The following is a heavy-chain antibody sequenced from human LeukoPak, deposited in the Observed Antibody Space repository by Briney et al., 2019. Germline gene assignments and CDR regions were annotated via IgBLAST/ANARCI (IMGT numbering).Heavy chain of an antibody. CDR2: INYSGSA. Sequence: SETLSLTCTVSGGSISSYYWSWIRQPLGKGLEWIGYINYSGSANYNPSLKRRVTISVDTSKNQFSLKVSSVTAADTAVYYCARGESKRYSGYDYYVMDVWGQGTTVTVSS. CDR1: GGSISSYY. CDR3: ARGESKRYSGYDYYVMDV. V-gene: IGHV4-59*01. D-gene: IGHD5-12*01. J-gene: IGHJ6*02.